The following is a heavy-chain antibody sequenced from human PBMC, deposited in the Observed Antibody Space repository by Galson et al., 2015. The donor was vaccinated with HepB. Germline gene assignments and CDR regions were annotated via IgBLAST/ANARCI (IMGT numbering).Heavy chain of an antibody. V-gene: IGHV3-23*01. CDR1: GFTFGNSD. D-gene: IGHD2-21*02. Sequence: SLRLSCAASGFTFGNSDMHWVRQAPGKGLEWVSAISVSGANTYYADSVKGRFTISRDNSKDTLHLQMNSLRPEDTAIYYCAKRYYSGSVCYPIDSWGQGALVTVSS. J-gene: IGHJ4*02. CDR2: ISVSGANT. CDR3: AKRYYSGSVCYPIDS.